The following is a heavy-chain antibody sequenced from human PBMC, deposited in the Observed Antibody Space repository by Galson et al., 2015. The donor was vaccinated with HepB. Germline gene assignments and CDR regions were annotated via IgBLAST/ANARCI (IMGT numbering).Heavy chain of an antibody. V-gene: IGHV1-2*02. Sequence: SVKVSCKASGYTFTGYYMHWVRQAPGQGLEWMGWINPNSGGTNYAQKFQGRVTMTRDTSISTAYMELSRLRSDDTAVYYCARGASSSSGLDYYYYGMDVWGQGTTVTVSS. CDR2: INPNSGGT. CDR1: GYTFTGYY. D-gene: IGHD6-6*01. J-gene: IGHJ6*02. CDR3: ARGASSSSGLDYYYYGMDV.